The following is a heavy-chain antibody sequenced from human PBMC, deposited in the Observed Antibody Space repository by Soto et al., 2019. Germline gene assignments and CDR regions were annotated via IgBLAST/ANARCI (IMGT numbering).Heavy chain of an antibody. V-gene: IGHV4-34*01. J-gene: IGHJ6*02. CDR3: ASGKNRGPKMYYYYGLDV. Sequence: SETLSLTSAVFDGSFSGHYWSWIRQPPGKGLGWIGEINHSGSTKYNPSLKSRVSISRDTAKNHFSLKLTSVTADDTAVSFCASGKNRGPKMYYYYGLDVWAQGTTVTVSS. D-gene: IGHD7-27*01. CDR2: INHSGST. CDR1: DGSFSGHY.